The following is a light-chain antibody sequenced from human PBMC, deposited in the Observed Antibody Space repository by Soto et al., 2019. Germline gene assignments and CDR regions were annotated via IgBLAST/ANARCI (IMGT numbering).Light chain of an antibody. CDR1: SSDVGNYNL. CDR2: EVI. V-gene: IGLV2-23*02. CDR3: SSYAGTSTV. J-gene: IGLJ3*02. Sequence: QLVLTQPASVSGSPGQSITISCTGTSSDVGNYNLVSWFQHHPGKAPKLIIYEVIKRPSGVSNRFSGSKSGNTASLTISGLQAEDEADYYCSSYAGTSTVFGGGTKLTVL.